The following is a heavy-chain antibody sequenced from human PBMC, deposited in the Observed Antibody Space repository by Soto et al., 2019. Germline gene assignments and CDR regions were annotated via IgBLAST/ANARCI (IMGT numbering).Heavy chain of an antibody. J-gene: IGHJ4*02. CDR3: VKDDGGYPSTAPH. Sequence: EVQLLESGGGLVQPGGSLRLSCAASGITISNYPMSWVRQAPGKGLDWVSGISGSGDRTYYADSAKGRFSISKDSSKHSLSLQLDSLGVEDTAVYFCVKDDGGYPSTAPHWGQGTLVTVSS. CDR1: GITISNYP. D-gene: IGHD3-22*01. V-gene: IGHV3-23*01. CDR2: ISGSGDRT.